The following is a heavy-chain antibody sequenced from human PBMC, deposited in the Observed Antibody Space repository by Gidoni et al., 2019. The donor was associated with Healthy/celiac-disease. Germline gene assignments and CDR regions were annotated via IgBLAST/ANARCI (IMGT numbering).Heavy chain of an antibody. CDR1: GYTFTSYG. CDR3: SRHLYPWPQLVSPFDY. CDR2: ISAYNGTT. Sequence: QVQLVQSGAEGKKPGASVKVSGKDSGYTFTSYGISWVRQAPGQVLELIGGISAYNGTTHYAQMLQGRVPMTSYTSTSTAYMVLRSLRSDDTAVYFCSRHLYPWPQLVSPFDYWGQGTLVTVSS. V-gene: IGHV1-18*04. J-gene: IGHJ4*02. D-gene: IGHD6-13*01.